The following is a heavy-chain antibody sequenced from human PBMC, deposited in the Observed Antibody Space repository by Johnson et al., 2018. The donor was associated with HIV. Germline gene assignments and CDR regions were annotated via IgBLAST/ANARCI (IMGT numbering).Heavy chain of an antibody. CDR1: GFNFTNYW. Sequence: VQLVESGGGLAQPGGSLKVSCAASGFNFTNYWMSWVRQAPGKGLEWVANIKQDGNKRYYVDSVKGRFTISRDNAKNSLYLQMNSLRAEDTAVYYCARPLLLWFGETYDAFDIWGQGTMVTVSS. CDR3: ARPLLLWFGETYDAFDI. V-gene: IGHV3-7*01. J-gene: IGHJ3*02. CDR2: IKQDGNKR. D-gene: IGHD3-10*01.